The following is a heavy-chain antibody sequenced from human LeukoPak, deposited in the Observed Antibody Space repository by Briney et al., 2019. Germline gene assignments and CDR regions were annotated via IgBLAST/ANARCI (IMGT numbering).Heavy chain of an antibody. CDR1: GFTFSTHG. J-gene: IGHJ4*02. V-gene: IGHV3-48*01. CDR3: ARHADSSGYYLGY. CDR2: ISSSSSTI. Sequence: PGGSLRLSCAASGFTFSTHGMNWVRQAPGKGLEWVSYISSSSSTIYYADSVKGRFTISRDNAKTSLFLQMNSLRAEDTAVYYCARHADSSGYYLGYWGQGTLVTVSS. D-gene: IGHD3-22*01.